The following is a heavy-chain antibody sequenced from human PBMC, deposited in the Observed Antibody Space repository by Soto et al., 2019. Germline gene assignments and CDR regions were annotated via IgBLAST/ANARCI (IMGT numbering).Heavy chain of an antibody. CDR2: ISGSGGST. J-gene: IGHJ6*02. D-gene: IGHD3-10*01. CDR1: GFTFSSYA. Sequence: GGSLRLSXAASGFTFSSYAMSWVRQAPGKGLEWVSAISGSGGSTYYADSVKGRFTISRDNSKNTLYLQMNSLRAEDTAVYYCAKGTARATYYYGMDVWGQGTTVTVSS. V-gene: IGHV3-23*01. CDR3: AKGTARATYYYGMDV.